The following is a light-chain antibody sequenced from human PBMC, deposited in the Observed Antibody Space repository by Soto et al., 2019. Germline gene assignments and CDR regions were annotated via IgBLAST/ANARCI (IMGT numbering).Light chain of an antibody. V-gene: IGLV2-14*01. CDR1: SSDIGRYKF. CDR3: SSSTNTNTLVI. Sequence: QSVLTQPASVSGSPGQSITISCTGTSSDIGRYKFVSWFQQHPGKAPKLMIFEGTNRPSGVSNRFSGSKSGNTASLTISGLQAEEEAIYFCSSSTNTNTLVIFGGGTKVTVL. J-gene: IGLJ2*01. CDR2: EGT.